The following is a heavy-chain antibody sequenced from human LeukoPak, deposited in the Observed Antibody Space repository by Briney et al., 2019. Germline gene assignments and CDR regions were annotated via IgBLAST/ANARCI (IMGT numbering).Heavy chain of an antibody. V-gene: IGHV3-23*01. J-gene: IGHJ4*02. CDR1: GFTFSSYA. CDR2: ISGSGGST. D-gene: IGHD3-16*02. CDR3: ASHNYDFIWGSYRYAPYYFDY. Sequence: PGGSLRLSCAASGFTFSSYAMSWVRQAPGKGLEWVSAISGSGGSTYYADSVKGRFTISRDNSNNTLYLEINSLRGEDTAIYYCASHNYDFIWGSYRYAPYYFDYWGQGTLVTVSS.